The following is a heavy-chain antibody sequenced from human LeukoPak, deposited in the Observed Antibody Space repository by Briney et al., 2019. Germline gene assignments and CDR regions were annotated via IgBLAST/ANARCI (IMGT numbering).Heavy chain of an antibody. V-gene: IGHV3-23*01. Sequence: GGSLRLSCAASGFTFSSYAMNWVRQAPGKGLEWVSGISGSGGSTYYADSVKGRFTISRDNSKNTLYLQMNSLRAEDTAVYYCAKDPADTRPRYYFDYWGQGTLVTVSS. CDR3: AKDPADTRPRYYFDY. CDR2: ISGSGGST. CDR1: GFTFSSYA. J-gene: IGHJ4*02. D-gene: IGHD6-25*01.